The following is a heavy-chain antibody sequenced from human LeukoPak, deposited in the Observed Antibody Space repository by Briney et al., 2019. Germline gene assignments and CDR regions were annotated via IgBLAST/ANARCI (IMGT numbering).Heavy chain of an antibody. CDR1: GYTFTGYY. V-gene: IGHV1-2*02. CDR3: ARDPRKYCSGGSCPAFDY. Sequence: GASVKVSCKASGYTFTGYYMHWVRQAPGQGLEWMGRINPNSGGTNYAQKFQGRVTMTRDTSISTAYMELSRLRSDDTAVYYCARDPRKYCSGGSCPAFDYWGQGTLVTVSS. D-gene: IGHD2-15*01. CDR2: INPNSGGT. J-gene: IGHJ4*02.